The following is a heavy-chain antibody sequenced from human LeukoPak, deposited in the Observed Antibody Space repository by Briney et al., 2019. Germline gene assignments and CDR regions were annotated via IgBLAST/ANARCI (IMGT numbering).Heavy chain of an antibody. CDR3: AKWGDYDILTGYYDSDY. CDR2: VSGRDDST. Sequence: PGASLRLSCAASGFTFSNYAMSWVRQTPGKGLEWVSAVSGRDDSTYYADSVKGRFTISRDNSKNTLYLQMNSLRAVDTAVYYCAKWGDYDILTGYYDSDYWGQGTLVTVSS. V-gene: IGHV3-23*01. J-gene: IGHJ4*02. D-gene: IGHD3-9*01. CDR1: GFTFSNYA.